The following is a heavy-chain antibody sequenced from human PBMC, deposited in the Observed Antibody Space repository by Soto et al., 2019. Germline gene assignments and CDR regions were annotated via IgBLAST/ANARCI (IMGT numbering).Heavy chain of an antibody. CDR2: ISYDGSNK. D-gene: IGHD5-18*01. CDR1: GFTFSSYA. V-gene: IGHV3-30-3*01. Sequence: QVQLVESGGGVVQPGRSLRLSCAASGFTFSSYAMHWVRQAPGKGLEWVAGISYDGSNKYYADSVKGRFTISRDNSKNTLYLQMNRLGAEDTAVYYCARGRGYSYGYGDYYYGMDVWGQGTTVTVSS. CDR3: ARGRGYSYGYGDYYYGMDV. J-gene: IGHJ6*02.